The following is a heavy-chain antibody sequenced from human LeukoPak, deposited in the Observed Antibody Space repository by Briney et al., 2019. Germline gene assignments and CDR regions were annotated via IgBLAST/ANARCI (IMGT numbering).Heavy chain of an antibody. CDR2: ISGSGGST. D-gene: IGHD6-13*01. CDR1: GFTFSSYA. Sequence: PGGSLRLSCAASGFTFSSYAMRWVRQAPGKGLEWVSAISGSGGSTYYADSVKGRFTISRDNSKNTLYLQMNSLRAEDTAVYYCAKIGRSSSWSKVGWFDPWGQGTLVTVSS. CDR3: AKIGRSSSWSKVGWFDP. V-gene: IGHV3-23*01. J-gene: IGHJ5*02.